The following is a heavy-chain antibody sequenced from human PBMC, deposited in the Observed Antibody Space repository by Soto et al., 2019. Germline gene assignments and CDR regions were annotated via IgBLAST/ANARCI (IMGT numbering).Heavy chain of an antibody. V-gene: IGHV6-1*01. J-gene: IGHJ4*02. Sequence: SQTLSLTCAISGDSVSRNSAAWNWIRQSPSRGLEWLGRTYYRSKWYNDYAVSVKSRITINPDTSKNQFSLQLNSVTPEDTAVYYCARAVLGYCSSTSCYLFDYWSQGTLVTVSS. CDR1: GDSVSRNSAA. D-gene: IGHD2-2*01. CDR3: ARAVLGYCSSTSCYLFDY. CDR2: TYYRSKWYN.